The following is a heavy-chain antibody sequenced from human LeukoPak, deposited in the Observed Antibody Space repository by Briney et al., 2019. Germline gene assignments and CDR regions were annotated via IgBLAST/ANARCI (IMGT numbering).Heavy chain of an antibody. CDR2: ISWNSGSI. J-gene: IGHJ4*02. Sequence: GGSLRLSCAASGFTFDDYAMRWVRHAAGKGLEWVSGISWNSGSIRYADSVKGRFTISRDNAKNSLYLQMNSLRAEDTALYYCAKDKYSSSSPNFDYWGQGTLVTVSS. V-gene: IGHV3-9*01. D-gene: IGHD6-6*01. CDR1: GFTFDDYA. CDR3: AKDKYSSSSPNFDY.